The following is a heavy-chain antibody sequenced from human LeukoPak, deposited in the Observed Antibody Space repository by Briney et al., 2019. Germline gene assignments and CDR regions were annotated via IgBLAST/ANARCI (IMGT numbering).Heavy chain of an antibody. D-gene: IGHD6-13*01. CDR3: ARLGSPAGPRDY. J-gene: IGHJ4*02. Sequence: GESLKISCKGSGYSFTNYWISWVRQMPGKGLEWMRRIDPSDSYTNYSPSLQGHVTISADKSISTVYLQWSSLKASDTAKYHCARLGSPAGPRDYWGQGTLVTVS. V-gene: IGHV5-10-1*01. CDR2: IDPSDSYT. CDR1: GYSFTNYW.